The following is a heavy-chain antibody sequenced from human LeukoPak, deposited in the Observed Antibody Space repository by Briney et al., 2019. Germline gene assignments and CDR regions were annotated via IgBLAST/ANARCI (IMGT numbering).Heavy chain of an antibody. V-gene: IGHV3-21*01. D-gene: IGHD3-16*02. CDR3: ASRSYVWGSYRQDY. CDR2: ISSSSSYI. CDR1: GFTFSSYS. J-gene: IGHJ4*02. Sequence: GGSLRLSCAASGFTFSSYSMNWVRQAPGKGLEWVSSISSSSSYIYYADSVKGRFTISRDSAKNSLYLQMNSLRAEDTAVYYCASRSYVWGSYRQDYWGQGTLVTVSS.